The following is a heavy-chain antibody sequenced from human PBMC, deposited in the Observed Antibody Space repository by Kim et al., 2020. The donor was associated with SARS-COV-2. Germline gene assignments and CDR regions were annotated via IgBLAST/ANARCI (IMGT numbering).Heavy chain of an antibody. CDR2: TI. D-gene: IGHD3-10*01. Sequence: TIYYAESVKGRFTISRDNAKNSLYLQMNSLRDEDTAVYYCASLVRGVSDYWGQGTLVTVSS. CDR3: ASLVRGVSDY. J-gene: IGHJ4*02. V-gene: IGHV3-48*02.